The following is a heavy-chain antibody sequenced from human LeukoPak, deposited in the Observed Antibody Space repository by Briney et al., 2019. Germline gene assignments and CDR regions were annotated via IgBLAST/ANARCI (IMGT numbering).Heavy chain of an antibody. CDR2: ISSSSSYI. CDR1: GFTFSSYS. Sequence: PGGSLRLSCADSGFTFSSYSMKWVRHAPGEGLEWVSSISSSSSYIYYTDSVKGRFTISRDNAKNSLYLQMNSLRAEDTAVYYCARESWWAERAFDIWGQGTMVTVSS. V-gene: IGHV3-21*01. J-gene: IGHJ3*02. D-gene: IGHD2-15*01. CDR3: ARESWWAERAFDI.